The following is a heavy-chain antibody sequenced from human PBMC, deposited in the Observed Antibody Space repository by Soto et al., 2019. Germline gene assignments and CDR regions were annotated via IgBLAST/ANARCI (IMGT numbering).Heavy chain of an antibody. J-gene: IGHJ5*02. CDR2: ISGSGGST. CDR1: GFTFSSYA. CDR3: AKATRNMIVVVPHWFDP. V-gene: IGHV3-23*01. Sequence: GVSLSLSCAASGFTFSSYAMSWVRQDPGKGLEWVSAISGSGGSTYYADSVKGRFTISRDNSKNTLYLQMNSLRAEDTAVYYCAKATRNMIVVVPHWFDPWGQGTLVTVSS. D-gene: IGHD3-22*01.